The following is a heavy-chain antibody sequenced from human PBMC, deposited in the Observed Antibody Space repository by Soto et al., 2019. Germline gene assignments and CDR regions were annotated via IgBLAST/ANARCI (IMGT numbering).Heavy chain of an antibody. D-gene: IGHD3-22*01. CDR3: ARELDYYDSSGYYNWFDP. Sequence: SETLSLTCTVSGGSISSYYWSWIRQPPGKGLEWIGYIYYSGSTNYNPSLKSRVTISVDTSKNQFSLKLSSVTAADTAVYYCARELDYYDSSGYYNWFDPWGQGTLVTVSS. CDR1: GGSISSYY. J-gene: IGHJ5*02. V-gene: IGHV4-59*01. CDR2: IYYSGST.